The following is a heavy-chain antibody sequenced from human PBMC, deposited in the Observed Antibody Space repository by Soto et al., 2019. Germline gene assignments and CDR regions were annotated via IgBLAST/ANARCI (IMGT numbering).Heavy chain of an antibody. V-gene: IGHV1-2*02. Sequence: ASVKVSCKASGYTFTAYSMHWVRQAPGQGLEWMGWINPNSGGTTYAQKFQGRVTMTRDTSISTVYMEMSRLRSDDTAVYYCARDSSGYYDFDYWGQGTLVTVSS. J-gene: IGHJ4*02. CDR2: INPNSGGT. CDR3: ARDSSGYYDFDY. CDR1: GYTFTAYS. D-gene: IGHD3-22*01.